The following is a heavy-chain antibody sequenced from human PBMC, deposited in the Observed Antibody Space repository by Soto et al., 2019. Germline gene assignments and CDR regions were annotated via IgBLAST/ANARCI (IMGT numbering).Heavy chain of an antibody. CDR2: INPSGGST. V-gene: IGHV1-46*01. Sequence: ASVKVSCNASGYTFTSYYMHWVRQAPGQGLEWMGIINPSGGSTSYAQKFQGRVTMTRDTSTSTVYMELSSLRSEDTAVYYCARDVVVVAATPFGPHKTYNWFDPWGQGTLVTVSS. D-gene: IGHD2-15*01. J-gene: IGHJ5*02. CDR1: GYTFTSYY. CDR3: ARDVVVVAATPFGPHKTYNWFDP.